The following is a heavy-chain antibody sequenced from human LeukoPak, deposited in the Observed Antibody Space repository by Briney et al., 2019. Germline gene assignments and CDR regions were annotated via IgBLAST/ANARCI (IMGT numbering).Heavy chain of an antibody. J-gene: IGHJ4*02. CDR2: ISSSGSAI. V-gene: IGHV3-48*03. Sequence: GGSLRLSCAGAGFTFSNYEMNWVRQAPGKGPEWVSYISSSGSAIYYADSVKGRFTISRDNSKNSLYLQMNSLRTEDTALYYCAKDSSYYYDSSGAIDYWGQGTLVTVSS. D-gene: IGHD3-22*01. CDR1: GFTFSNYE. CDR3: AKDSSYYYDSSGAIDY.